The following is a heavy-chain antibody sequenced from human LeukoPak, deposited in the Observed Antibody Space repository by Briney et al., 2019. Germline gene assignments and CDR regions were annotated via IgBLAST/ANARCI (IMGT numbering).Heavy chain of an antibody. V-gene: IGHV5-51*01. CDR3: ARAYTTYYYDSSGYNHDAFDI. CDR1: GYSFTSYW. CDR2: IYPGDSDT. J-gene: IGHJ3*02. D-gene: IGHD3-22*01. Sequence: GESLKISCKVSGYSFTSYWIGWVRQMPGKGLEWMGIIYPGDSDTRYSPSFQGQVTISADKSISTAYLQWSSLKASDTAMYYCARAYTTYYYDSSGYNHDAFDIWGQGTMVTVSS.